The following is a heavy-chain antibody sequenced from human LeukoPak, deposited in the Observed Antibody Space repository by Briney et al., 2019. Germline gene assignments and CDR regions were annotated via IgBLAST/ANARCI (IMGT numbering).Heavy chain of an antibody. CDR3: AALTGVGVKIGFDH. Sequence: GGSLRLSCAASGFTFSDYSMNWVRQAPGKGLEWVSYISSSSSTVYYADSVKGRFTISRDNAKNSLYLQMNSLRAEDTAVYYCAALTGVGVKIGFDHWGQGALVVVSS. CDR2: ISSSSSTV. CDR1: GFTFSDYS. J-gene: IGHJ4*02. D-gene: IGHD1-20*01. V-gene: IGHV3-48*01.